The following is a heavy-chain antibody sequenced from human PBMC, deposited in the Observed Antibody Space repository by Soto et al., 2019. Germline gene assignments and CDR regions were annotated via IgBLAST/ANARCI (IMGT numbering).Heavy chain of an antibody. CDR1: GFTFSSHA. Sequence: GGSLXLSCGASGFTFSSHAMTWVRQAPGKGLEWVSAISGSGDSTYYADSVKGRFTISRDNSKNTLCLQMNSLRAEDTAVYYCAKDVMTIRYGMDVWGEESTVTASS. V-gene: IGHV3-23*01. D-gene: IGHD3-16*01. CDR2: ISGSGDST. CDR3: AKDVMTIRYGMDV. J-gene: IGHJ6*02.